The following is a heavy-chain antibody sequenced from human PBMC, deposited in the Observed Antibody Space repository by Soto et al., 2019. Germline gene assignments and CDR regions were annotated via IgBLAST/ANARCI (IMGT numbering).Heavy chain of an antibody. CDR1: GFTFSSYE. CDR3: ARDLSHEESTLRDAFDL. V-gene: IGHV3-48*03. J-gene: IGHJ3*01. Sequence: EVQLVESGGGLVQPGGSLRLSCAASGFTFSSYEMNWVRQAPGKGLEWVSNISSSGSAIYYADSVKGRFTISRDNAKNSLYLQMNSLSAEATAVYYCARDLSHEESTLRDAFDLWGQGTMVTVSS. CDR2: ISSSGSAI.